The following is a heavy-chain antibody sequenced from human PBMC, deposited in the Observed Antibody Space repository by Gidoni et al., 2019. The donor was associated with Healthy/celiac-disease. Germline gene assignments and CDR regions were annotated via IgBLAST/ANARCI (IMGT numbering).Heavy chain of an antibody. D-gene: IGHD2-15*01. J-gene: IGHJ4*02. CDR2: IYSSGST. V-gene: IGHV4-31*03. CDR3: ARKDTYYFDY. CDR1: GGSISSGGYY. Sequence: QVQLQESGQGLVKPSQTLSLTCTVSGGSISSGGYYWSWIRQHPGKGLEWIGYIYSSGSTYYNPSLKSRVTISVDTSKNQFSLKLSSVTAADSAVYYCARKDTYYFDYWGQGTLVTVSS.